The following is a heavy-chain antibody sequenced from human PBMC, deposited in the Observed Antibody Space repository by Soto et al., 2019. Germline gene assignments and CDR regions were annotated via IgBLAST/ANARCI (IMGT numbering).Heavy chain of an antibody. Sequence: QVQLVQSGAEVKKPGSSVKVSCKASGGTFSSYAISWVRQAPGQGLEWMGGIIPSFGTANYAQKVQGRVTVTADKSRSTADGELSSLISEVTAVYYCAFDHEQLRTSGWFDPWGQGPLVTVSS. V-gene: IGHV1-69*06. CDR2: IIPSFGTA. CDR3: AFDHEQLRTSGWFDP. CDR1: GGTFSSYA. J-gene: IGHJ5*02. D-gene: IGHD6-6*01.